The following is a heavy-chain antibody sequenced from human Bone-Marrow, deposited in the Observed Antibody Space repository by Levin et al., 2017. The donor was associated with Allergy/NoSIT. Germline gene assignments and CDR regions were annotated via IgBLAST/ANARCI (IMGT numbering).Heavy chain of an antibody. V-gene: IGHV2-5*02. J-gene: IGHJ4*02. D-gene: IGHD3-10*01. CDR3: AHYNDRLGMVRGLIYFDY. CDR2: FYWDDDA. Sequence: SGPTLVKPTQTLTLTCTFSGFSLSTSRAGVGWFRQPPGKALEWLAFFYWDDDARLRPSLQSRLAIAKVPSKNQVVLTMTNMDPVDTATYYCAHYNDRLGMVRGLIYFDYWGQGTLVTVSS. CDR1: GFSLSTSRAG.